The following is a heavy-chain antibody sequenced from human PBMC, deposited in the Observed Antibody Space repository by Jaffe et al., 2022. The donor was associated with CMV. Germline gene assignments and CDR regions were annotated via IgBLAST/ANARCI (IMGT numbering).Heavy chain of an antibody. CDR1: GGSISSYY. CDR2: IYYSGST. Sequence: QVQLQESGPGLVKPSETLSLTCTVSGGSISSYYWSWIRQPPGKGLEWIGYIYYSGSTNYNPSLKSRVTISVDTSKNQFSLKLSSVTAADTAVYYCARGYRGLVAASWGQKRDWFDPWGQGTLVTVSS. V-gene: IGHV4-59*01. CDR3: ARGYRGLVAASWGQKRDWFDP. J-gene: IGHJ5*02. D-gene: IGHD2-15*01.